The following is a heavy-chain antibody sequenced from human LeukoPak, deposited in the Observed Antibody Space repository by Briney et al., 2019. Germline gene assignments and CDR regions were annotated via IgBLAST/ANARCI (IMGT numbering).Heavy chain of an antibody. CDR3: ARLCGGDCYALSPPSDY. CDR1: GGTFSSYA. CDR2: IIPIFGIA. J-gene: IGHJ4*02. V-gene: IGHV1-69*04. Sequence: SVKVSCKASGGTFSSYAFSWVRQAPGQGLEWMGRIIPIFGIANYAQKFQGRVTITADKSTSTAYMELSSLGSEDTAVYYCARLCGGDCYALSPPSDYWGQGTLVTVSS. D-gene: IGHD2-21*02.